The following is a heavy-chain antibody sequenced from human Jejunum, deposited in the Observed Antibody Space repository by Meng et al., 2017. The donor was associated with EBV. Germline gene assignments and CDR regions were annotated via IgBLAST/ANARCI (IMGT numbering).Heavy chain of an antibody. Sequence: VQPQRRVTGLCMLSATRTLPRAVNGCSVSNYNWTWIRQPPGKGLEWMGEINHGGGAIYNPSLNSRVTRSVDTSKNQFSLQLSSVTAADTAVYYCAKLGAYASGTDYPIDPWGQGTLVTVSS. V-gene: IGHV4-34*01. D-gene: IGHD3-10*01. J-gene: IGHJ5*02. CDR1: GCSVSNYN. CDR2: INHGGGA. CDR3: AKLGAYASGTDYPIDP.